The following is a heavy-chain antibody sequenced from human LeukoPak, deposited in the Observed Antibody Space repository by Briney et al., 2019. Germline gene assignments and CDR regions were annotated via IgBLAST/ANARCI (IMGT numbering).Heavy chain of an antibody. CDR2: ISSSGSTI. CDR1: GFTFSSYE. V-gene: IGHV3-48*03. CDR3: AREGVSSGWYWGFDP. Sequence: GGSLRLSCAASGFTFSSYEMNWVRQAPGKGLEWVSYISSSGSTIYYADSVKGRFTISRDNAKNSLYLQMNSLRVEDTAVYYCAREGVSSGWYWGFDPWGQGTLVTVSS. J-gene: IGHJ5*02. D-gene: IGHD6-19*01.